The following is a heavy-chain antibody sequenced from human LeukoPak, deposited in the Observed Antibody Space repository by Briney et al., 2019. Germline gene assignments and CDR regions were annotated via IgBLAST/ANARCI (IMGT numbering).Heavy chain of an antibody. Sequence: SETLSLTCTVSGYSISSGYYWGWIRQPPGKGLEWIGSIYHSGSTYYNPSLKSRVTISVDTSKNQFSLKLSSVAAADTAVYYCARDYGGNSYPFDYWGQGTLVTVSS. V-gene: IGHV4-38-2*02. J-gene: IGHJ4*02. D-gene: IGHD4-23*01. CDR2: IYHSGST. CDR1: GYSISSGYY. CDR3: ARDYGGNSYPFDY.